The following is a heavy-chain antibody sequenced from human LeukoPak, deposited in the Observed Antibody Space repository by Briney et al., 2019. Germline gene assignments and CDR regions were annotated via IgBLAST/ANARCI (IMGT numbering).Heavy chain of an antibody. CDR1: GFTFEDYA. CDR2: ISWNSGSI. CDR3: AKGWFGESPYGMDV. D-gene: IGHD3-10*01. Sequence: GGSLRLSCAASGFTFEDYAMHWVRQAPGKGLEWVSGISWNSGSIGYADSVKGRFTISRDNAKNSLYLQMNSLRAEDTALYYCAKGWFGESPYGMDVWGQGTTVTVSS. J-gene: IGHJ6*02. V-gene: IGHV3-9*01.